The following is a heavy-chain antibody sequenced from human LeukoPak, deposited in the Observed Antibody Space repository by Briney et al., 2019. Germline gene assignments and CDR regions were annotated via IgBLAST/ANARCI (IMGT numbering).Heavy chain of an antibody. J-gene: IGHJ4*02. Sequence: SETLSLTCTVSGGSISSGSYYWSWIRQPAGKGLEWIGRIYTSGSTNYNPSLKNRVTISVDTSKNQFSLKLSSVTAADTAVYYCARHGGLGVTTSPHFDYWGQGTLVTASS. D-gene: IGHD4-11*01. CDR2: IYTSGST. CDR3: ARHGGLGVTTSPHFDY. V-gene: IGHV4-61*02. CDR1: GGSISSGSYY.